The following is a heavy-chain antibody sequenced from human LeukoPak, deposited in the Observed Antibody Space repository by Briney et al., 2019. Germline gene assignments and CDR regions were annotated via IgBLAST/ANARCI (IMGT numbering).Heavy chain of an antibody. J-gene: IGHJ4*02. CDR2: ISHIGSAI. CDR3: ARDHMSF. V-gene: IGHV3-48*03. Sequence: PGGSLRLSCEVSGFSFGAYEMNWVRQAPGKGPEWVSLISHIGSAINYADSVKGRFVISRDNAKNSLFLQTSSLRVEDTATYYCARDHMSFWGQGTLVTVSS. D-gene: IGHD3-10*01. CDR1: GFSFGAYE.